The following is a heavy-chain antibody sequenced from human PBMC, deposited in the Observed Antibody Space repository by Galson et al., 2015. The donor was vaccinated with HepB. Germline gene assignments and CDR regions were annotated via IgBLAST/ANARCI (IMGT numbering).Heavy chain of an antibody. V-gene: IGHV3-11*01. Sequence: SLRLSCAASGFTFSDYYMSWIRQAPGKGLEWVSYISSGSTIYYADSVKGRFTISRDNAKNSLYLQMNSLRAEDTAVYYCARDLAWMDWLLDSAYYYGMDVWGQGTTVTVSS. D-gene: IGHD3-3*01. CDR3: ARDLAWMDWLLDSAYYYGMDV. CDR2: ISSGSTI. CDR1: GFTFSDYY. J-gene: IGHJ6*02.